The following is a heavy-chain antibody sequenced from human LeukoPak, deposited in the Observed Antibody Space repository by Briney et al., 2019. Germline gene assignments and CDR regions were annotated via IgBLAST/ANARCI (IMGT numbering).Heavy chain of an antibody. CDR2: IYYSGST. V-gene: IGHV4-39*01. J-gene: IGHJ3*02. D-gene: IGHD4-17*01. CDR1: GGSISSSSYY. CDR3: ARGRTTVTSYAFDI. Sequence: PSETLSLTCTVSGGSISSSSYYWGWIRQPPGKGLEWIGSIYYSGSTFYNPSLKSRVTISVDTSKNQFSLKLSSVTAADTAVYYCARGRTTVTSYAFDIWGQGTMVTVSS.